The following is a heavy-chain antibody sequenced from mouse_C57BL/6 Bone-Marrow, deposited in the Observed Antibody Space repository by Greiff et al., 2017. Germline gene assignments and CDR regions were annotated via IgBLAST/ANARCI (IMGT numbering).Heavy chain of an antibody. CDR1: GYSITSYY. D-gene: IGHD2-3*01. V-gene: IGHV3-8*01. J-gene: IGHJ4*01. Sequence: EVHLVESGPGLAKPSQTLSLTCSVTGYSITSYYWNWIRKFPGNKLEYMGYISHSGSTYYNPSLNSRISITRDTSKNQYYLQLNSVTTEDTATYCCARSVWYDGYYIDAMDYWGQGTSVTVSS. CDR2: ISHSGST. CDR3: ARSVWYDGYYIDAMDY.